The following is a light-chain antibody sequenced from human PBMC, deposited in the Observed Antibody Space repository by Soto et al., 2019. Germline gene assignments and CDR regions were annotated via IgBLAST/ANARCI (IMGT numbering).Light chain of an antibody. J-gene: IGLJ3*02. V-gene: IGLV8-61*01. CDR1: SGSVSTSYY. CDR2: GTN. CDR3: VLYMGSGIWV. Sequence: QTVVTQEPSFSVSPGGTVTLTCGLSSGSVSTSYYPSWYQQTPGQAPRTLIYGTNTRSSGVPDRFSGSILGNKAALTITGAQADDESDYYCVLYMGSGIWVFGGGTKLPS.